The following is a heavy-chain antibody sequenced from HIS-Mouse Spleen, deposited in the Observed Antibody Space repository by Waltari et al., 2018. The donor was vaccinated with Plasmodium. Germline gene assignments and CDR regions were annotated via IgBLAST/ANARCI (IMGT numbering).Heavy chain of an antibody. CDR1: GYTFTGYY. V-gene: IGHV1-2*02. Sequence: QVQLVQSGAEVKKPGASVKVSCKASGYTFTGYYMNWVRQAPGQGLEWMGWINPNSGGTNYAQKFQGRVTMTRDTSISTAYMELSRLKSDDTAVYYCARLDPHSSSWYRYFQHWGQGTLVTVSS. J-gene: IGHJ1*01. CDR2: INPNSGGT. D-gene: IGHD6-13*01. CDR3: ARLDPHSSSWYRYFQH.